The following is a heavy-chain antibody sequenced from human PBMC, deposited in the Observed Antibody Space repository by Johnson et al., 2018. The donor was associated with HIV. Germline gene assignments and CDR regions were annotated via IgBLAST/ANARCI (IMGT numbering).Heavy chain of an antibody. J-gene: IGHJ3*01. CDR1: GFTFSEYS. D-gene: IGHD4-23*01. Sequence: VQLVESGGGLVQPGGSLRLSCAASGFTFSEYSMYWVRQAPGKGLEWVAVISYDGSNKYYADSVKGRFTISRDNSKTSLSLQMNSLRTEDTAVYYCARELKDGDYSRGAFDLWGQGTMVTVTS. V-gene: IGHV3-30*04. CDR2: ISYDGSNK. CDR3: ARELKDGDYSRGAFDL.